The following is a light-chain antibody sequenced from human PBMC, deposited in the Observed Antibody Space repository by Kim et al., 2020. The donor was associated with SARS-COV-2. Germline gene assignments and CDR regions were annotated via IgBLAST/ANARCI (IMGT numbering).Light chain of an antibody. CDR3: HQYGSSPLA. Sequence: EIVLTQSPGTLSMSPGERATLSCRASQSVSSSYLAWYQQKPGQAPRLLIYGAAIRATGIPDRFSGSGSGTDFTLTISRLEPEDFAVYYCHQYGSSPLACGGGTKVDIK. J-gene: IGKJ4*01. CDR2: GAA. V-gene: IGKV3-20*01. CDR1: QSVSSSY.